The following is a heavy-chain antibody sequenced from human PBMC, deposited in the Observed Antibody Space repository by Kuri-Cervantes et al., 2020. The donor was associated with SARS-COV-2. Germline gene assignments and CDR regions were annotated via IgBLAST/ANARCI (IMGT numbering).Heavy chain of an antibody. CDR3: AKDKGFGELFFVY. V-gene: IGHV3-23*01. CDR2: ISGDGDRA. D-gene: IGHD3-10*01. J-gene: IGHJ4*02. CDR1: GFTFNNYA. Sequence: GESLKISCTASGFTFNNYAMRWVRQAPGKGLEWVSGISGDGDRADYADSVKGRFTISRDNSKNMLYLQMNSLRAEDTAVYYCAKDKGFGELFFVYLGQGTLVTVSS.